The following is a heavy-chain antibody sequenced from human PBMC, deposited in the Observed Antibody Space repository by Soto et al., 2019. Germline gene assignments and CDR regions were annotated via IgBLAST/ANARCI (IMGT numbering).Heavy chain of an antibody. J-gene: IGHJ4*02. V-gene: IGHV3-7*01. CDR1: GFMFSAYW. Sequence: EVQLVESGGRLVQPGGSLRLSCAASGFMFSAYWMSWVRRDPGKGLEWVATISGGASDKFYVDSVKGRVTISRDDSKNTRYLQMNSPRDEDTAVYSWVIEDWHRFDSWGQGTLVTVSS. CDR2: ISGGASDK. D-gene: IGHD2-21*01. CDR3: VIEDWHRFDS.